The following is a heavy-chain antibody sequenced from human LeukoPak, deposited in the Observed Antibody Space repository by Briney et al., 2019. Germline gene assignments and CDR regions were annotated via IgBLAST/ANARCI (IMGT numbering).Heavy chain of an antibody. Sequence: GASVKVSCKASGYTFTGYYMHWVRQAPGQGLEWMGWINPNSGGTNYAQKFQGRVTMTRDTSISTAYMELSRLRSDDTAVYYCARDVSGSHEGYAFDIWGQGTMVTVSS. J-gene: IGHJ3*02. CDR1: GYTFTGYY. D-gene: IGHD1-26*01. CDR2: INPNSGGT. CDR3: ARDVSGSHEGYAFDI. V-gene: IGHV1-2*02.